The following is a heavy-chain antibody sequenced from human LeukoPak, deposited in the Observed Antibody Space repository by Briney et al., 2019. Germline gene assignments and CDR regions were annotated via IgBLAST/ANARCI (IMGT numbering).Heavy chain of an antibody. V-gene: IGHV3-7*03. CDR3: AGGGGLDV. J-gene: IGHJ6*02. CDR2: INHNGNVN. CDR1: GFTFSSYW. Sequence: GGSLRLSCAASGFTFSSYWMNWARQAPGKGLEWVASINHNGNVNYYVDSVKGRFTVSRDNAKNSLYLQMSNLRAEDTAVYFCAGGGGLDVWGQGATVTISS. D-gene: IGHD3-16*01.